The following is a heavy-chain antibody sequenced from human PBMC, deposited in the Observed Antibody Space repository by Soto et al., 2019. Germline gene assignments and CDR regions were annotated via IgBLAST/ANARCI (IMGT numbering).Heavy chain of an antibody. D-gene: IGHD3-22*01. Sequence: EVQLVESGGGLVKPGGSLRLSCAASGFTFSSYSMNWVRQAPGKGLEWVSSISSSSSYIYYADSVKGRFTISRDNAKNSRYLQMNSLRAEDTAVYYCARAPYYYDSSAYLGYWGQGTLVTVSS. CDR2: ISSSSSYI. CDR3: ARAPYYYDSSAYLGY. V-gene: IGHV3-21*01. CDR1: GFTFSSYS. J-gene: IGHJ4*02.